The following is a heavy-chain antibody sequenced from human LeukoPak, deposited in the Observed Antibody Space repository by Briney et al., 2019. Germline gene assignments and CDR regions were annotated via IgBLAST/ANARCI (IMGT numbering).Heavy chain of an antibody. CDR3: TSDLQGITIFGVASP. Sequence: GGSLRLSCAASGFTFSNAWMSWVPQAPGKGLEWVGRIKSKSDGGTKDYAAPVTGRLTISSDDSKNTLYLQMHSLKTEDTAVYYCTSDLQGITIFGVASPWGQGTLVTVSS. CDR1: GFTFSNAW. D-gene: IGHD3-3*01. CDR2: IKSKSDGGTK. V-gene: IGHV3-15*01. J-gene: IGHJ5*02.